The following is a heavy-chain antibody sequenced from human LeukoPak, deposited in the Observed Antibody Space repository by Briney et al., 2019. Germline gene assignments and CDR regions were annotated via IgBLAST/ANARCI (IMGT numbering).Heavy chain of an antibody. CDR1: GFTFSSYA. CDR3: ARDPYSGGYGDYYYYYMDV. Sequence: GGSLRLSCAASGFTFSSYAMSWVRQAPGKGLEWVSSITSSSSYIYYADSVKGRFTISRDNAKNSLYLQINSLRAEDTVVYYCARDPYSGGYGDYYYYYMDVWGKGTTVTISS. D-gene: IGHD1-26*01. V-gene: IGHV3-21*01. CDR2: ITSSSSYI. J-gene: IGHJ6*03.